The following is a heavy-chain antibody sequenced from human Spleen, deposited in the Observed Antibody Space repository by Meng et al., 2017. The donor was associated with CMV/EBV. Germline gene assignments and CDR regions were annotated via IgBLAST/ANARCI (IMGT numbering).Heavy chain of an antibody. D-gene: IGHD3-10*01. J-gene: IGHJ4*02. CDR3: ARGAQYYYGSGSPSFKY. Sequence: SINGGNYFWTWIRPHPGKGLEWIGYYYYSGNTYYNPSLRSRVTISVDTSKNQFSLRLNSVTAADTAVYYCARGAQYYYGSGSPSFKYWGQGTLVTVSS. V-gene: IGHV4-30-4*06. CDR1: SINGGNYF. CDR2: YYYSGNT.